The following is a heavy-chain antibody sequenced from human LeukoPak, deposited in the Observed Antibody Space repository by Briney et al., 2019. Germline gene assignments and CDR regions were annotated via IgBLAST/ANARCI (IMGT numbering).Heavy chain of an antibody. D-gene: IGHD6-19*01. CDR2: IRYDGNNK. J-gene: IGHJ4*02. CDR3: TTITVASHFDY. CDR1: GFSFSSYD. Sequence: GGSLRLSCAASGFSFSSYDMYWVRQAPGKGLEWVAFIRYDGNNKYYADSVKGRFTISRDNSESTLYLQLDSLRAEDTAVYYCTTITVASHFDYWGPGTLVTVSS. V-gene: IGHV3-30*02.